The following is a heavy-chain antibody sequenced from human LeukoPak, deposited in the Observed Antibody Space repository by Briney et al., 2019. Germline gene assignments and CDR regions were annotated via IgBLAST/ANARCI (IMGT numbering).Heavy chain of an antibody. CDR1: GFTFSNYD. V-gene: IGHV3-33*01. Sequence: PGRSLRLSCAASGFTFSNYDMHWVRQAPGKGLEWVAVIWYDGSNKYYAYSVNGRITNSRDNSKITLYLQMNSVRAEDTAVYHCARRYSYGYDYWGQGTLVTVSS. CDR2: IWYDGSNK. CDR3: ARRYSYGYDY. D-gene: IGHD5-18*01. J-gene: IGHJ4*02.